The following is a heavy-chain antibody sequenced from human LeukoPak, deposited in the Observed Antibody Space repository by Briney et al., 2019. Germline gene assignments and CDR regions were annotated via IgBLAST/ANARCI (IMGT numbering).Heavy chain of an antibody. J-gene: IGHJ2*01. CDR3: ARRLRWPHWYFDL. CDR1: GYSFTSYW. V-gene: IGHV5-51*01. CDR2: IYPGDSDT. D-gene: IGHD4-23*01. Sequence: GESLKISCKGSGYSFTSYWIGWVRQMPGKGLEWMGIIYPGDSDTRCSPSFQGQVTISADRSISTAYLQWSSLKASDTAMYYCARRLRWPHWYFDLWGRGTLVTVSS.